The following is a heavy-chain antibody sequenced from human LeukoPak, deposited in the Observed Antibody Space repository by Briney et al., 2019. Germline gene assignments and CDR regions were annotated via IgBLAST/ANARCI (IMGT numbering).Heavy chain of an antibody. J-gene: IGHJ6*03. CDR1: GYTFTSYD. CDR3: ARVRNYYGSGSYSDYMDV. D-gene: IGHD3-10*01. Sequence: GASVKVSCKASGYTFTSYDINWVRQATGQGLEWMGWMNPNSGNTGYAQKFQGRVTITRNTSISTAYMELSSVAAADTAVYYCARVRNYYGSGSYSDYMDVWGKGTTVTISS. V-gene: IGHV1-8*03. CDR2: MNPNSGNT.